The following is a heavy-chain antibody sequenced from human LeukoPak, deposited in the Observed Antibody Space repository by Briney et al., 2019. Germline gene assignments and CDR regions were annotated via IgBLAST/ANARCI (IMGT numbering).Heavy chain of an antibody. CDR1: GFTFSSYA. J-gene: IGHJ4*02. Sequence: PGRSLRLSCAASGFTFSSYAMHWVRQAPGKGLEWVAVISYDGSNKYYADSVKGRFTISRDNSKNTLYLQMNSLRDEDTAVYYCARSSRPAGAFDYWGQGTLVTVSS. V-gene: IGHV3-30-3*01. CDR2: ISYDGSNK. CDR3: ARSSRPAGAFDY. D-gene: IGHD3-10*01.